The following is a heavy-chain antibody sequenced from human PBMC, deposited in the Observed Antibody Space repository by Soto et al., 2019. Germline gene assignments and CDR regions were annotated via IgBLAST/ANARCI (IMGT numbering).Heavy chain of an antibody. J-gene: IGHJ4*02. Sequence: ASVKVSCTESGDTFTDYYIHWVRQASGQGLEWMGTVNPSGGHTTYAQHFLGRVTMTRDTSTSTLYMELTSLTSDDTAIYYCARGGHVVVVTAALDYWGQGTLVTVSS. CDR2: VNPSGGHT. CDR3: ARGGHVVVVTAALDY. V-gene: IGHV1-46*01. D-gene: IGHD2-21*02. CDR1: GDTFTDYY.